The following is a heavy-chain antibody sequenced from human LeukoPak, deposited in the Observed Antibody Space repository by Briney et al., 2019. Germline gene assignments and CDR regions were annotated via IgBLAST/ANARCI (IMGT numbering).Heavy chain of an antibody. V-gene: IGHV4-34*01. CDR1: GGSFSGYY. CDR2: INHSGST. J-gene: IGHJ4*02. CDR3: ARGRWAASDY. D-gene: IGHD2-15*01. Sequence: SETLSLTXAVYGGSFSGYYWSWIRQPPGKGLEWIGEINHSGSTNYNPSLKRRVTISVDTSKNQFSLKLSSVTAADTAVYYCARGRWAASDYWGQRTLVTVSS.